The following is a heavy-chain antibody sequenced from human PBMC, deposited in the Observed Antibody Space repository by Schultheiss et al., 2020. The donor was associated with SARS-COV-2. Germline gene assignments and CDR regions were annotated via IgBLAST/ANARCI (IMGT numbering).Heavy chain of an antibody. V-gene: IGHV4-4*07. CDR1: GGSISSYY. CDR2: IYTSGST. D-gene: IGHD6-13*01. CDR3: ARQMIVAAAGGWFDP. Sequence: SETLSLTCTVSGGSISSYYWGWIRQPAGKGLEWIGRIYTSGSTNYNPSLKSRVTISVDTSKNQFSLKLSSVTAADTAVYYCARQMIVAAAGGWFDPWGQGTLVTVSS. J-gene: IGHJ5*02.